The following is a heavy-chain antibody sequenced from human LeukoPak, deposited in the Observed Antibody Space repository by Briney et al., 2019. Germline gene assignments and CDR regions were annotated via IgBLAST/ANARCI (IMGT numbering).Heavy chain of an antibody. CDR1: GFSFRSYG. J-gene: IGHJ4*02. V-gene: IGHV3-48*03. CDR3: ARGEYSYGPFDY. CDR2: SNSGSTM. Sequence: GGSLRLSCAGSGFSFRSYGMNWVRQAPGKGLEWLSVSNSGSTMYYADSVKGRFTISRDNARNSLYLQMDSLRAEDTAVYYCARGEYSYGPFDYWGQGTLVTVSS. D-gene: IGHD5-18*01.